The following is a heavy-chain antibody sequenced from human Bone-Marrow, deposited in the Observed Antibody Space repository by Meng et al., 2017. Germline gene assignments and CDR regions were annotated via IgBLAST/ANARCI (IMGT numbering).Heavy chain of an antibody. Sequence: GESLKISCAASGFTFSIYWMHWVRQAPGKGLVWVSRINSDGSSTNYADSVKGRFTISRDNAKNTLYLQMNSLRAEDTAVYYCARLGGPGNYLPLDYWGQGTLVTVSS. CDR2: INSDGSST. D-gene: IGHD3-10*01. CDR1: GFTFSIYW. CDR3: ARLGGPGNYLPLDY. J-gene: IGHJ4*02. V-gene: IGHV3-74*01.